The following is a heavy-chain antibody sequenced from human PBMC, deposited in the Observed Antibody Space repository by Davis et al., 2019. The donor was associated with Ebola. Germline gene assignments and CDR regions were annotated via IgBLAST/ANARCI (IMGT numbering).Heavy chain of an antibody. D-gene: IGHD3-22*01. Sequence: GESLKISCAASGLPFSGYWMSWVRQAPGKGLEWVSAISGSGGSTYYADSVKGRFTISRDNAKNSLYLQMNSLRAEDTAVYYCARRRYYYDNSGPNWFDPWGQGTLVTVSS. J-gene: IGHJ5*02. CDR1: GLPFSGYW. CDR2: ISGSGGST. V-gene: IGHV3-23*01. CDR3: ARRRYYYDNSGPNWFDP.